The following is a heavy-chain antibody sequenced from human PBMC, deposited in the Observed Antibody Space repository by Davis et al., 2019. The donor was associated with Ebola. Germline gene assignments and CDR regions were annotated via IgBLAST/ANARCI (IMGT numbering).Heavy chain of an antibody. J-gene: IGHJ4*02. V-gene: IGHV3-48*02. CDR1: GFTFSTYS. CDR3: ARTRGYCVSGSCYRYFDS. D-gene: IGHD2-2*02. Sequence: PGGSLRLSCAASGFTFSTYSMDWVRQAPGKGLEWISYISHTGTITYYADSVKGRFTISRDAAENSVYLQMTSLRDEDTAVYFCARTRGYCVSGSCYRYFDSWGQGTLVTVSS. CDR2: ISHTGTIT.